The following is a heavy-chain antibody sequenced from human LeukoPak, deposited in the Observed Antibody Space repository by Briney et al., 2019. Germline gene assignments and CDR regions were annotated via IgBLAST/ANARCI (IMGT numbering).Heavy chain of an antibody. J-gene: IGHJ4*02. CDR2: INHSGST. CDR3: ARRLITFGGVIVTCFDY. CDR1: GGSFSGYY. Sequence: SETLSLTCAVYGGSFSGYYWSWIRQPPGKGLEWIGEINHSGSTNYNPPLKSRVTISVDTSKNQFSLKLSSVTAADTAVYYCARRLITFGGVIVTCFDYWGQGTLVTVSS. V-gene: IGHV4-34*01. D-gene: IGHD3-16*02.